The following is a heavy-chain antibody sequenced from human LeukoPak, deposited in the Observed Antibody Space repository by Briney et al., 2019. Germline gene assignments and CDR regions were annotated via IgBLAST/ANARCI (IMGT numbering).Heavy chain of an antibody. Sequence: GGSLRLSCAASGFTFSDYYMSWIRQAPGKGLEWVSYISSSGGTINYADSVKGRFTISRDNAKDTLYLQMNSLRAEDTAVYYCARGENTYIDYWGQGTLVTVSS. CDR3: ARGENTYIDY. CDR1: GFTFSDYY. J-gene: IGHJ4*02. D-gene: IGHD3-16*01. V-gene: IGHV3-11*04. CDR2: ISSSGGTI.